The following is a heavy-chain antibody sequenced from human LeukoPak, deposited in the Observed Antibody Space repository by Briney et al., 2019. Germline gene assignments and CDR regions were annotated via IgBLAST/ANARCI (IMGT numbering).Heavy chain of an antibody. CDR1: GFTFTSYA. CDR3: ARVYGDYGYFDY. D-gene: IGHD4-17*01. CDR2: ISYDGSDK. J-gene: IGHJ4*02. Sequence: PGGSLRLSCAASGFTFTSYAMNWVRQTPGKGLEWVAVISYDGSDKYYADSVKGRFTISRDNSKNTLYLQMNSLRAEDTAVYYCARVYGDYGYFDYWGQGTLVTVSS. V-gene: IGHV3-30-3*01.